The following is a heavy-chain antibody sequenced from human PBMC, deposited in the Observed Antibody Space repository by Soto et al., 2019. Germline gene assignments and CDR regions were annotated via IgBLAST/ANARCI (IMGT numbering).Heavy chain of an antibody. D-gene: IGHD3-22*01. CDR3: AVTTGGYYFDY. V-gene: IGHV1-18*04. J-gene: IGHJ4*02. CDR1: GFTVSSNY. Sequence: VQLVESGGGLIQPGGSLRLSCAASGFTVSSNYMSWVRQAPGKGLEWVGWISAYNGNTNYAQKLQGRVTMTTDTSTSTAYMELRSLRSDDTAVYYCAVTTGGYYFDYWGQGTLVTVSS. CDR2: ISAYNGNT.